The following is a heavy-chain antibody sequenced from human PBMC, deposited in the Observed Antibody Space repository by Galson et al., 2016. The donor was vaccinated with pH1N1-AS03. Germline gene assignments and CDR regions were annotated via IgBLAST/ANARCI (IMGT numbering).Heavy chain of an antibody. J-gene: IGHJ4*02. Sequence: QSGAEVKQPGESLRISCKTSGYLFTNYWIGWVRQMPGKGLEWMGIFYPSDSDARYSPSFQGQVTFSAAKSTATAYLQWSTLKAADTAIYYCARHASPTILSYHFDYWGRGTLVTVSS. D-gene: IGHD2-2*01. CDR2: FYPSDSDA. V-gene: IGHV5-51*01. CDR1: GYLFTNYW. CDR3: ARHASPTILSYHFDY.